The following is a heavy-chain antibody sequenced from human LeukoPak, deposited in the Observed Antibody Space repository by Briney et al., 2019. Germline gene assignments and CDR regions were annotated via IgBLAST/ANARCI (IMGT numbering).Heavy chain of an antibody. Sequence: PGGSLRLSCAASGFTFSNYAMHWVRQAPGKGLEWVSLISSGGTYEYYADSVKGRFTISRDNSKNTLYLQLNSLRAEDTAVYYCARETKPYDFWSGYYSNWFDPWGQGTLVTVSS. D-gene: IGHD3-3*01. CDR1: GFTFSNYA. J-gene: IGHJ5*02. CDR2: ISSGGTYE. CDR3: ARETKPYDFWSGYYSNWFDP. V-gene: IGHV3-30*01.